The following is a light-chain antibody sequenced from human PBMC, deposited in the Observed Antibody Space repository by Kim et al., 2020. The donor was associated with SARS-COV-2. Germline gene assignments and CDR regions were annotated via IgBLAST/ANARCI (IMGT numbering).Light chain of an antibody. Sequence: GDRVTVPCRASQSINSYLAWYQQSPGKAPKLLIYRASLLQDGVPSRFSGSGSGTEFTLTISSLQPDDFATYYCQQYDRYSTFGQGNKE. J-gene: IGKJ1*01. CDR3: QQYDRYST. CDR1: QSINSY. CDR2: RAS. V-gene: IGKV1-5*03.